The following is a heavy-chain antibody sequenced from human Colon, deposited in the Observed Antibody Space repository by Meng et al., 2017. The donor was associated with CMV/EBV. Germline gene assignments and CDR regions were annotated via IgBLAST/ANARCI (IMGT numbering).Heavy chain of an antibody. J-gene: IGHJ3*01. CDR3: ARAPKRIVYNALDV. V-gene: IGHV3-30*02. CDR1: GFTLSNSG. D-gene: IGHD3-16*02. Sequence: SCAASGFTLSNSGMHWVRQAPGKGLEWVAFIRFDGSNGYYVDSVRGRFTISRDISNNMLYLDMDSLRPEDTAMYYCARAPKRIVYNALDVWGQGTMVTVSS. CDR2: IRFDGSNG.